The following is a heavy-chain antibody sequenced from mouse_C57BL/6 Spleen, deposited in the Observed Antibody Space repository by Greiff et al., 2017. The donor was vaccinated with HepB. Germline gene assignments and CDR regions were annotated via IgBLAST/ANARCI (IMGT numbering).Heavy chain of an antibody. D-gene: IGHD2-1*01. V-gene: IGHV5-17*01. CDR2: ISSGSSTI. J-gene: IGHJ4*01. CDR1: GFTFSDYG. CDR3: ARVCWGNPLYYAMDY. Sequence: EVQVVESGGGLVKPGGSLKLSCAASGFTFSDYGMHWVRQAPEKGLEWVAYISSGSSTIYYADTVKGRFTISRDNAKNTLFLQMTSLRSEDTAKYYCARVCWGNPLYYAMDYRGQGTSVPVSS.